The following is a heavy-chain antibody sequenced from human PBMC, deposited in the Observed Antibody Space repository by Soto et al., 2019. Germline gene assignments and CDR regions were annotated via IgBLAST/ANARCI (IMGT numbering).Heavy chain of an antibody. V-gene: IGHV4-39*01. CDR3: ARLPYSSSWYRAWYFDL. Sequence: SETLSLTCTVSGGSISSSNYYWGWIRQPPGTGLEWIGSIYYSGSTYYNPSLKSRVTTSVDTSKNQFSLKLSSVTAADTAVYYCARLPYSSSWYRAWYFDLWGRGTLVT. CDR1: GGSISSSNYY. J-gene: IGHJ2*01. D-gene: IGHD6-13*01. CDR2: IYYSGST.